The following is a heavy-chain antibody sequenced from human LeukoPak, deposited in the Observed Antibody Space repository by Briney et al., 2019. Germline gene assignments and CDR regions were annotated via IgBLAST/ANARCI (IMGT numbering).Heavy chain of an antibody. Sequence: ASVKVSCKASGYTFTSYDINWVRQATGQGLEWMGWMNPNSGNTGYAQKFQGRVTMTRNTSISTAYMELSSLRSEDTAVYYCASGYGITVYFDYWGQGTLVTVSS. J-gene: IGHJ4*02. CDR1: GYTFTSYD. D-gene: IGHD3-10*01. CDR2: MNPNSGNT. V-gene: IGHV1-8*01. CDR3: ASGYGITVYFDY.